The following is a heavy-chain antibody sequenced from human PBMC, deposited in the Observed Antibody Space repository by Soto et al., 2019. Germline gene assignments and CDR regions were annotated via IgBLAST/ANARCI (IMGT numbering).Heavy chain of an antibody. CDR3: AKDRETYCSGGSCYLHGFDC. V-gene: IGHV3-23*01. J-gene: IGHJ4*02. D-gene: IGHD2-15*01. CDR2: ITGSGGST. Sequence: EVQLLESGGGLVQPGGSPRLSCAASGFIFSTYAMSWVRQAPGKGLEWVSAITGSGGSTYYADSVKGRFTISRDNSKNTLYLQMNSLRAEDTAVYYCAKDRETYCSGGSCYLHGFDCWGQGTLVTVSS. CDR1: GFIFSTYA.